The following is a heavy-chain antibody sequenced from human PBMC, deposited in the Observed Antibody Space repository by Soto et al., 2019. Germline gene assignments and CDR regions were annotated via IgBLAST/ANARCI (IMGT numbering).Heavy chain of an antibody. D-gene: IGHD2-8*01. V-gene: IGHV1-18*01. CDR3: ALVFFYLTPTPQDV. CDR1: GYSFTRYG. Sequence: ASVKVSCKASGYSFTRYGIGWARQAPGQGLEWMGWINAYNGNTNYAQNLQGRLTLTTDTSTTTAYMELRSLRSNDTAIYYCALVFFYLTPTPQDVWAKGPSVPVS. J-gene: IGHJ6*03. CDR2: INAYNGNT.